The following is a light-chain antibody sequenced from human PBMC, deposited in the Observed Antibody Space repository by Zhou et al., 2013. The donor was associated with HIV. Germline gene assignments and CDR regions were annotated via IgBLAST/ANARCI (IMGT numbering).Light chain of an antibody. J-gene: IGKJ4*01. CDR3: QQYGSSGST. Sequence: EIVLTQSPGTLSLSPGERATLSCRASQSISSSYLAWYQQNPGQAPRLLIYGASSRATGIPDRFSGSGSGTDFTLTISRLEPEDSAVYYCQQYGSSGSTFGGGTKVEIK. V-gene: IGKV3-20*01. CDR2: GAS. CDR1: QSISSSY.